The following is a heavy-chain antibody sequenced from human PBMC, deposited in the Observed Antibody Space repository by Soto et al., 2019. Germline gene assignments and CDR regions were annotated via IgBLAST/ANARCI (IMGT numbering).Heavy chain of an antibody. V-gene: IGHV3-11*01. Sequence: QVQLVESGGGLVKPGGSLRLSCAASGFTFSDYYMSWIRQAPGKGLEWVSYISSSGSTIYYADSVKGRFTIPRDNAKNSLYLQMNRLRAEDTAVYYCARGPYDYVWGSDPPHFDYWGQGTLVTVSS. CDR3: ARGPYDYVWGSDPPHFDY. D-gene: IGHD3-16*02. CDR1: GFTFSDYY. J-gene: IGHJ4*02. CDR2: ISSSGSTI.